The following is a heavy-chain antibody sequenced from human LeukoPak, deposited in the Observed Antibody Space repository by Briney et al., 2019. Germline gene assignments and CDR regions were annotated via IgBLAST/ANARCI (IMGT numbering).Heavy chain of an antibody. CDR2: IYSDGST. J-gene: IGHJ3*02. Sequence: GGCLRLSCAASGLSVSSNYTSCVRQAPGKGRECVSIIYSDGSTFHADCVKGRFTMSRGNSKNTLVLKMNSQRADDTAVYFCAKDRHRYRGTNCEGDAFDIWGQGTMVTVTS. CDR3: AKDRHRYRGTNCEGDAFDI. D-gene: IGHD1-7*01. CDR1: GLSVSSNY. V-gene: IGHV3-53*01.